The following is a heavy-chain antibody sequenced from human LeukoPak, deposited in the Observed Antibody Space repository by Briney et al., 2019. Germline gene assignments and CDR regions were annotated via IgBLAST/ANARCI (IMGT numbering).Heavy chain of an antibody. D-gene: IGHD3-22*01. CDR1: GFTFSSYA. CDR2: ISYDGSNK. CDR3: ARDLATEANYYDSSGYYYYYGMDV. J-gene: IGHJ6*02. Sequence: GGSLRLSCAASGFTFSSYAMHWVRQAPGKGLEWVAVISYDGSNKYYADSVKGRFTISRDNSKNTLYLQMNSLRAEDTAVYYCARDLATEANYYDSSGYYYYYGMDVWGQGTTVTVSS. V-gene: IGHV3-30*14.